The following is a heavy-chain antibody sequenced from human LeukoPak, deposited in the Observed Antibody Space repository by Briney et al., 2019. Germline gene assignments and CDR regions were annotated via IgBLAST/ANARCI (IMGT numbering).Heavy chain of an antibody. Sequence: GESLKISCKAFGYFFSNYWIGWVRQMPGKGLEWMGIIYSGDSDTRYSPSFQGRVTISVDKSITTAYLQWNSLKASDSAIYYCARRGLTMVRGEPAEYFQHWGQGTLVTVSS. CDR1: GYFFSNYW. D-gene: IGHD3-10*01. J-gene: IGHJ1*01. V-gene: IGHV5-51*01. CDR2: IYSGDSDT. CDR3: ARRGLTMVRGEPAEYFQH.